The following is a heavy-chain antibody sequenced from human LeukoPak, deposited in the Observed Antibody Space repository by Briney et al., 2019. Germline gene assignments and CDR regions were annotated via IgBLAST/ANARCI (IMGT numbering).Heavy chain of an antibody. V-gene: IGHV3-7*01. J-gene: IGHJ4*02. D-gene: IGHD3-3*01. CDR1: GFIFSSYW. CDR2: IKQDGSEK. CDR3: ARDRKDFWSGYYTGTSWGFDY. Sequence: GGSLRLSCAASGFIFSSYWMSWVRQAPGKGLEWVANIKQDGSEKYYVDSVKGRFTISRDNAKNSLYLQMNSLRAEDTAVYYCARDRKDFWSGYYTGTSWGFDYWGQGTLVTVSS.